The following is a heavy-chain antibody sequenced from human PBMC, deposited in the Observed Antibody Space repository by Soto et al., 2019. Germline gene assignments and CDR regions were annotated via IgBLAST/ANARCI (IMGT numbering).Heavy chain of an antibody. CDR3: AAGLLPYYYYGMDV. D-gene: IGHD2-15*01. Sequence: SVKVSCKASGFTFTSSAVQWVRQARGQRLEWIGWIVVGSGNTNYAQKFQERVTITRDMSTSTAYMELSSLRSEDTAVYYCAAGLLPYYYYGMDVWGQGTTVTVSS. CDR2: IVVGSGNT. V-gene: IGHV1-58*01. CDR1: GFTFTSSA. J-gene: IGHJ6*02.